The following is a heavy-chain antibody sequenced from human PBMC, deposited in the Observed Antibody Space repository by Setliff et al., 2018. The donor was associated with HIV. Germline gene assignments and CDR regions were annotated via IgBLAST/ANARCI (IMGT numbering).Heavy chain of an antibody. Sequence: ASVKVSCKASGGTFSSYAISWVRQAPGQGLEWMGWISAYNGNTNYAQKLQGRVTMTTDTSTSTAYMELRSLRSDDTAVYYCARVVVRGVTFIAEYFQHWGQGTLVTSPQ. J-gene: IGHJ1*01. CDR3: ARVVVRGVTFIAEYFQH. CDR1: GGTFSSYA. CDR2: ISAYNGNT. V-gene: IGHV1-18*01. D-gene: IGHD3-10*01.